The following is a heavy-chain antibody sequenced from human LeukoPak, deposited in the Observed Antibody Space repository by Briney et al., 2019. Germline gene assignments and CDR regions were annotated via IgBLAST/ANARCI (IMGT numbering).Heavy chain of an antibody. Sequence: PGGSLRLSCAASGFTFSNYTMNWVRQAPGKGLEWVSSISSSRSYIYYADSVKGRFTISRDNSKNTLYLQMSSLRAEDTAVYYCAREGYYGSGTPSFYFDFWGQGTLVTVSS. CDR1: GFTFSNYT. V-gene: IGHV3-21*01. CDR3: AREGYYGSGTPSFYFDF. J-gene: IGHJ4*02. CDR2: ISSSRSYI. D-gene: IGHD3-10*01.